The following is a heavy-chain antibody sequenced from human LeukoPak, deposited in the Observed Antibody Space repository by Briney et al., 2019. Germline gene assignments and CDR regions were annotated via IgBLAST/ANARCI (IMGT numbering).Heavy chain of an antibody. Sequence: GGSLRLSCAASGFMFSTYWMGWVRQAPGKGLEWVANINQDGSETYYVDSVEGRFTISRDNAKNSLFLQMSSLRAEDTAVYFCSGDPGDYWGQGTLVTVSS. CDR3: SGDPGDY. V-gene: IGHV3-7*04. D-gene: IGHD7-27*01. CDR1: GFMFSTYW. CDR2: INQDGSET. J-gene: IGHJ4*02.